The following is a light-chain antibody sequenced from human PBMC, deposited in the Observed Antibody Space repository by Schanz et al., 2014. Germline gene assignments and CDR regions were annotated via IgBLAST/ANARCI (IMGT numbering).Light chain of an antibody. CDR1: QSFNNW. J-gene: IGKJ4*01. CDR2: DAS. V-gene: IGKV1-5*01. CDR3: QQSYNTPSEFT. Sequence: DIQMTQSPSTLSASVGDRVTITCRASQSFNNWLAWYQQKPGKAPKLLIYDASSLESGVPSRFSGSGSGTEFTLTISSLQPDDFATYYCQQSYNTPSEFTFGGGTKVEIK.